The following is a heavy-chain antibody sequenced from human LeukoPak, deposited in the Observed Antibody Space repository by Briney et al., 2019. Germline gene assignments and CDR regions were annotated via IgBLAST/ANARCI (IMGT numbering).Heavy chain of an antibody. D-gene: IGHD1-26*01. CDR1: GGSISSNKYY. CDR2: IYYGGST. J-gene: IGHJ3*02. V-gene: IGHV4-39*01. Sequence: SETLSLTCTVSGGSISSNKYYWGWIRQPPGKGLEWIGSIYYGGSTYYNPTPKSRVTIFVDTSKNQFSLRLSSVTAADTAMYYCATPYSGGYQGLDIWGQGTMVTVSS. CDR3: ATPYSGGYQGLDI.